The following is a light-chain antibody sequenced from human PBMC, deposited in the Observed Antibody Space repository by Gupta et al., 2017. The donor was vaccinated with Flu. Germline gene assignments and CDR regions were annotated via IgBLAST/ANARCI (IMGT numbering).Light chain of an antibody. J-gene: IGKJ2*01. V-gene: IGKV1-5*03. Sequence: ATLYASVVDRRTMHCRDSRNIKNWLAWYQQKPGKAPNVLIYKGSSLESGVPARFRGSGSGTEFTLKISRLEPDDFATYYCKQYDTYSGTFGQGTKLEIK. CDR2: KGS. CDR3: KQYDTYSGT. CDR1: RNIKNW.